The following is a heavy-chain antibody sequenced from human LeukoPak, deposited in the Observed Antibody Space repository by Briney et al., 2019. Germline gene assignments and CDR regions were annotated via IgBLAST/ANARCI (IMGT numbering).Heavy chain of an antibody. CDR1: GGSFSGYY. D-gene: IGHD6-13*01. J-gene: IGHJ4*02. CDR2: INHSGST. Sequence: SETLSLTCAVYGGSFSGYYWSWIRQPPGKGLEWIGEINHSGSTNYNPSLKSRVTISVDTSKNQFSLKLSSATAADTAVYYCARGLRRIAAAGTDYWGQGTLVTVSS. V-gene: IGHV4-34*01. CDR3: ARGLRRIAAAGTDY.